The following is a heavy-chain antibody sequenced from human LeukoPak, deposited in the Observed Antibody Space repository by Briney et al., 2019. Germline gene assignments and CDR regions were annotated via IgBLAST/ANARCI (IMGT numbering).Heavy chain of an antibody. D-gene: IGHD5-24*01. Sequence: ASVKVSCKASGYIFTSYYIHWVRQAPGQGLEWMGIINPSGGTTFYAQKFQGRVTMTRDMSTSTVHMELSSLRSEDTAVYYCARDHGMATILAKSNHFDFWGQGTLVTVSS. CDR3: ARDHGMATILAKSNHFDF. V-gene: IGHV1-46*01. J-gene: IGHJ4*02. CDR1: GYIFTSYY. CDR2: INPSGGTT.